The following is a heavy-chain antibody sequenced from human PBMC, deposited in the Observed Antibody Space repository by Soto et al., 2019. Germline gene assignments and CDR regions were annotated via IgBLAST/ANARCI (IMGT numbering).Heavy chain of an antibody. Sequence: GSLRLSCAASGFTFSSFEMNWVRQAPGKGLEWVSYISNSGRIIYYADSVKGRFTISRDDAKNSLYLQMNSLRAEDTAVYYCAREWGTSIAAAFDYWGQGTLVTVSS. D-gene: IGHD6-6*01. CDR1: GFTFSSFE. J-gene: IGHJ4*02. CDR3: AREWGTSIAAAFDY. V-gene: IGHV3-48*03. CDR2: ISNSGRII.